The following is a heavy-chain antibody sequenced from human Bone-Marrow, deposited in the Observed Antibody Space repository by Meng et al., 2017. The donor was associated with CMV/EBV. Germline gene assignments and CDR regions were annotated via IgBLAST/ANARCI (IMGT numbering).Heavy chain of an antibody. CDR1: GFTFSNAW. J-gene: IGHJ6*02. Sequence: GSLRLSCAASGFTFSNAWMSWVRQAPGKGLEWIGEINHSGSTNYNPSLKSRVTISVDTSKNQFSLKLSSVTAADTAVYYCARGGYRQLQKVNYYYNGMDVWGQGTTVTVSS. CDR3: ARGGYRQLQKVNYYYNGMDV. V-gene: IGHV4-34*01. D-gene: IGHD2-2*01. CDR2: INHSGST.